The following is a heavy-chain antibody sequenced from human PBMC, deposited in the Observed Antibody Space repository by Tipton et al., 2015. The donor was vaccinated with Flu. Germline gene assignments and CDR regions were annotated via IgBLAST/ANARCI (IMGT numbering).Heavy chain of an antibody. CDR2: IYTSGST. Sequence: TLSLTCTVSGGSLSSFYWSWIRQPAGKGLEYIGRIYTSGSTNYNPSFKSRVSMSVDTSKTQFSLDLSSVTAADTAMYYCATHCVGVCSQAFDIWGQGTMVTVSS. CDR3: ATHCVGVCSQAFDI. J-gene: IGHJ3*02. V-gene: IGHV4-4*07. D-gene: IGHD2-21*02. CDR1: GGSLSSFY.